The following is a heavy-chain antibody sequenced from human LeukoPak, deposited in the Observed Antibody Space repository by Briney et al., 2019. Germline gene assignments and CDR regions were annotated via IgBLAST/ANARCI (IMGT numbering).Heavy chain of an antibody. D-gene: IGHD3-3*01. CDR3: ANDFDH. CDR1: GFTFSDYY. V-gene: IGHV3-11*01. Sequence: GGSLRLSCAASGFTFSDYYMSWIRQAPGKGLEWVSYISGSDDNTYYADSVKGRFTISRDISKNTLYLQMNSLRADDTAVYYCANDFDHWGQGTLVTVSS. J-gene: IGHJ4*02. CDR2: ISGSDDNT.